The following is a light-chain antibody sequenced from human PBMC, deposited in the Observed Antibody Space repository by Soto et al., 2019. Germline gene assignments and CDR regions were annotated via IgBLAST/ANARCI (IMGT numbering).Light chain of an antibody. CDR1: QSVRRN. CDR3: QQYNDWPPLT. CDR2: DTS. J-gene: IGKJ3*01. Sequence: EIVMTQSPATLSVSPGERATLSCGASQSVRRNLAWYQQKPGQAPRLLIYDTSTRATGIPDRFSGSGSGTEFTLTISSLQSEDFAVYYCQQYNDWPPLTLGPGTKVDIK. V-gene: IGKV3-15*01.